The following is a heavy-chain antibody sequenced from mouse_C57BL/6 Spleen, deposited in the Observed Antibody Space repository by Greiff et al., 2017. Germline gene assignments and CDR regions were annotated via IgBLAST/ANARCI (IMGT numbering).Heavy chain of an antibody. J-gene: IGHJ4*01. D-gene: IGHD2-1*01. Sequence: VQLQQSGPELVRPGASVKLSCTASGFNIKDDYMHWVKQRPEQGLEWIGWIDPENGDTEYASKFQGKATITADTSSNTAYLQLSSLTSEDAAVYCCTSYGNYAMDCWGQGTSVTVSS. CDR3: TSYGNYAMDC. CDR1: GFNIKDDY. CDR2: IDPENGDT. V-gene: IGHV14-4*01.